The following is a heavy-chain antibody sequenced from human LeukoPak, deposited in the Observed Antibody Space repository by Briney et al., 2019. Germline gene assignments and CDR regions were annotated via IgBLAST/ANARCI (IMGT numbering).Heavy chain of an antibody. CDR2: IYYSGST. CDR3: ARGGLTPIAAAATLTHFDS. Sequence: PSETLSLTCTVSGGSISSSDFYWRWIRQHPGKGLDWIAYIYYSGSTYYNPSLKSRVTISVDTSKNQFSLKLSSVTAADTAVYYCARGGLTPIAAAATLTHFDSWGQGTLVTVSS. J-gene: IGHJ4*02. D-gene: IGHD6-13*01. V-gene: IGHV4-31*03. CDR1: GGSISSSDFY.